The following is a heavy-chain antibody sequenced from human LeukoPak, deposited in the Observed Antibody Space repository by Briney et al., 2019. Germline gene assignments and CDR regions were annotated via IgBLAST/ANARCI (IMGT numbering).Heavy chain of an antibody. CDR3: AREEYGSGDPFFDY. CDR2: INPNSGGT. CDR1: GYTFTGYY. J-gene: IGHJ4*02. V-gene: IGHV1-2*02. D-gene: IGHD3-10*01. Sequence: ASVKVSCKASGYTFTGYYMHWARQAPGQGLEWMGWINPNSGGTNYAQKFQGRVTMTRDTSISTAYMELSRLRSDDTAVYYCAREEYGSGDPFFDYWGQGTLVTVSS.